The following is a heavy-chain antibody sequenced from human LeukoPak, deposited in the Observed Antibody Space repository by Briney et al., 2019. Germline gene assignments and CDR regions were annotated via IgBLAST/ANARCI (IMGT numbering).Heavy chain of an antibody. CDR3: ALQVVGTSDTFDI. CDR2: IYYSGST. V-gene: IGHV4-59*01. CDR1: GASISSFY. Sequence: SETLSLTCSVSGASISSFYWSWIRQPPGKGLEWIGYIYYSGSTKYNPSLKSRATISADTSKSQLSLRLDSVTAADTAVYFCALQVVGTSDTFDIWGQGTMVTVSS. D-gene: IGHD2-15*01. J-gene: IGHJ3*02.